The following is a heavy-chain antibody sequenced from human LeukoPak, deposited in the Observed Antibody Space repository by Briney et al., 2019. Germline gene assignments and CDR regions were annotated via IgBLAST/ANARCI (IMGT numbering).Heavy chain of an antibody. J-gene: IGHJ6*02. V-gene: IGHV3-30-3*01. D-gene: IGHD4-17*01. CDR3: ARDYGDYDYYYYGMDV. CDR2: ISYDGSNK. CDR1: GFTFSSYA. Sequence: PGRSLRLSCAASGFTFSSYAMHWVRQAPGKGLEWVAVISYDGSNKYYADSVKGRFTISRDNSKNTLYLQMNSLRAEDTAVYCCARDYGDYDYYYYGMDVWGQGTTVTVSS.